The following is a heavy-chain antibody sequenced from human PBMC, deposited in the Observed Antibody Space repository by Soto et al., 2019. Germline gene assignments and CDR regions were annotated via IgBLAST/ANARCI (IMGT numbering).Heavy chain of an antibody. J-gene: IGHJ4*02. Sequence: VSLTLSRAASGVSLSSYSMNYDRTAPGKGLEWVSAISGSGGSTYYADSVKGRFTISRDNSKNTLYLQMNSLRAEDTAVYYCAKDPYSGYDPGDYWGQGTLVTVSS. CDR2: ISGSGGST. D-gene: IGHD5-12*01. CDR3: AKDPYSGYDPGDY. V-gene: IGHV3-23*01. CDR1: GVSLSSYS.